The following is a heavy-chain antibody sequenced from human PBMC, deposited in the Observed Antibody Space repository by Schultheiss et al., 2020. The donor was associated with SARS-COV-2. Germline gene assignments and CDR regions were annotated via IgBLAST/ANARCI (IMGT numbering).Heavy chain of an antibody. CDR1: GFTFSSYA. D-gene: IGHD3-16*01. Sequence: GGSLRLSCAASGFTFSSYAMHWVRQAPGKGLEWVAVISYDGSNKYYADSVKGRFTISRDNSKNTLYLQMNSLRAEDTAVYYCARDNHKFQRLGEDAFDIWGQGTMVTVSS. V-gene: IGHV3-30-3*01. J-gene: IGHJ3*02. CDR3: ARDNHKFQRLGEDAFDI. CDR2: ISYDGSNK.